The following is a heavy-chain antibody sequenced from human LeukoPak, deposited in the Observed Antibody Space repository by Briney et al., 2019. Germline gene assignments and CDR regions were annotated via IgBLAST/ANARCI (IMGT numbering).Heavy chain of an antibody. CDR1: GGSISSYY. D-gene: IGHD6-19*01. J-gene: IGHJ4*02. CDR2: RHHSGSS. Sequence: PSETLSLTCTVSGGSISSYYWSWLRQPPGKGLEWIAYRHHSGSSNYNPSLESRVTVSVDTSNNQFSLRVTSVTAADTAVYYRARVVGSGWNYFDSWGQGTLVTVSS. V-gene: IGHV4-59*01. CDR3: ARVVGSGWNYFDS.